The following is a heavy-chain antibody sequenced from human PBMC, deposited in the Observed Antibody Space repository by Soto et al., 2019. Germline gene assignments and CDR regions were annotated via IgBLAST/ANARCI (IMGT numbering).Heavy chain of an antibody. D-gene: IGHD4-17*01. J-gene: IGHJ5*01. V-gene: IGHV4-31*03. CDR1: GGSISSGDHY. Sequence: SETLSLTCPVSGGSISSGDHYWSWIRQYPGKGLEWIGYIYYGGSTYYNPSLKSRVFISVDTSKNQFSLHLTSGTATDTAVDYCVRGNNYGVANWVDYWGKGTLVT. CDR3: VRGNNYGVANWVDY. CDR2: IYYGGST.